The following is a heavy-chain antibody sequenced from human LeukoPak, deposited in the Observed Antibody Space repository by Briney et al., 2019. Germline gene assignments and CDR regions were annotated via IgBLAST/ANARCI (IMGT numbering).Heavy chain of an antibody. V-gene: IGHV3-23*01. CDR2: ISGSGGST. Sequence: GGSLRLSCAASGFTFSSYAMSWVRQAPGKGLEWVSAISGSGGSTYSADSVKGRFTISRDNSKNTLYLRMNSLRAEDTAVYYCAKDGLNGGSYPRYYFDYWGQGTLVTVSS. D-gene: IGHD1-26*01. CDR1: GFTFSSYA. CDR3: AKDGLNGGSYPRYYFDY. J-gene: IGHJ4*02.